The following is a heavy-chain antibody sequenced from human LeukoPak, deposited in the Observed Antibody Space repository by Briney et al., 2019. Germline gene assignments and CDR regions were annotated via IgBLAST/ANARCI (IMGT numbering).Heavy chain of an antibody. J-gene: IGHJ4*02. CDR3: AGVGYSYGSNYFDY. D-gene: IGHD5-18*01. CDR1: GGSISSSSYY. Sequence: PSETLSLTCTVSGGSISSSSYYWGWIRQPPGKGLEWIESIYYSGSTYYNPSLKSRVTISVDTSKNQFSLKLSSVTAADTAVYYCAGVGYSYGSNYFDYWGQGTLVTVSS. V-gene: IGHV4-39*01. CDR2: IYYSGST.